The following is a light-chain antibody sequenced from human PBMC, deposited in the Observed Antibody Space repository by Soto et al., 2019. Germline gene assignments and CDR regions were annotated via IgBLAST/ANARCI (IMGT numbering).Light chain of an antibody. CDR1: QSFSGH. CDR3: QQYGRSPQIT. J-gene: IGKJ5*01. CDR2: GTS. V-gene: IGKV3-20*01. Sequence: EIVLTQSPATLSLSPGERATLSCRASQSFSGHLAWYQQKPGQAPRLLIYGTSSRATGIPERFSGSGSGTDFTLTISRLEPEDFAVYYCQQYGRSPQITFGQGTRLEI.